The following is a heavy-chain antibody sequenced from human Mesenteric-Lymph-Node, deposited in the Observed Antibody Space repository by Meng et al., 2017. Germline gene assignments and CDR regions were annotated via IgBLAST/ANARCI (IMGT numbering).Heavy chain of an antibody. CDR3: ARDEGLYSSTGVWFDP. J-gene: IGHJ5*02. CDR1: GYTFTSYG. D-gene: IGHD6-19*01. Sequence: SVKVSCKASGYTFTSYGISWVRQAPGQGLEWMGRIIPILGIANYAQKFQGRVTITADKSTSTAYMELSSLRSEDTAVYYCARDEGLYSSTGVWFDPWGQGTLVTVSS. CDR2: IIPILGIA. V-gene: IGHV1-69*04.